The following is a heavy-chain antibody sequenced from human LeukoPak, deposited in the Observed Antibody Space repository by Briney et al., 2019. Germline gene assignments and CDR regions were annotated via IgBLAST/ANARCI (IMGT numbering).Heavy chain of an antibody. CDR3: ARIAVAGTGSGLYFDY. CDR2: IKPSGGST. Sequence: ASVKVSCKASGYTFTSYYMHWVRQAPGQGLEWMGIIKPSGGSTSYAQKFQGRVTMTRDTSTSTVYMELSSLRSEDTAVYYCARIAVAGTGSGLYFDYWGQGTLVTVSS. D-gene: IGHD6-19*01. V-gene: IGHV1-46*01. J-gene: IGHJ4*02. CDR1: GYTFTSYY.